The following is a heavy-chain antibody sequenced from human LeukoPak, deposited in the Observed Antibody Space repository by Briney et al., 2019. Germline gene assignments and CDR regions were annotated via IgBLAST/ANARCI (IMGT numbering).Heavy chain of an antibody. CDR3: SSLRSSVAGTGFDY. CDR1: GGSINSSSYY. Sequence: SETLSLTCTVSGGSINSSSYYWGWIRQPPGKGLEWIGSIYHSGSTYYNPSLKSRVTISVDTSKNQFSLKLSSVTAADTAVYYCSSLRSSVAGTGFDYWGQGTLVTVSS. V-gene: IGHV4-39*07. D-gene: IGHD6-19*01. CDR2: IYHSGST. J-gene: IGHJ4*02.